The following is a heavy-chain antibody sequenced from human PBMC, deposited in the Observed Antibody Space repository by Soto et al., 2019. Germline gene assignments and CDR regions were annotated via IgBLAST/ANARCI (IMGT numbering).Heavy chain of an antibody. D-gene: IGHD2-2*01. CDR1: AFTFNNFP. V-gene: IGHV3-21*01. CDR2: ITTTSTYK. Sequence: GGSLRLSCVASAFTFNNFPMHWVRQAPGKGLQWLASITTTSTYKYYADSVKGRFSISRDNAKNSLYLELTNLRSEETAVYYCAREKCSSTSCNHGMDVWGLGTTVTVSS. J-gene: IGHJ6*02. CDR3: AREKCSSTSCNHGMDV.